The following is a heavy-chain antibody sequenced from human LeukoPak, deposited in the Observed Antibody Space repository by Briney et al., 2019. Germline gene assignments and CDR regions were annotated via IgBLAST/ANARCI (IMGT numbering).Heavy chain of an antibody. V-gene: IGHV1-69*04. CDR1: GGTFSSYA. J-gene: IGHJ4*02. CDR2: IIPILGIA. CDR3: ASKSSSRWYYFDY. Sequence: GSSVKVSCKASGGTFSSYAISWVRQAPGQGLECMGRIIPILGIANYAQKFQGRVTITADKSTSTAYMELSSLRSEDTAVYYCASKSSSRWYYFDYWGQGTLVTVSS. D-gene: IGHD4-23*01.